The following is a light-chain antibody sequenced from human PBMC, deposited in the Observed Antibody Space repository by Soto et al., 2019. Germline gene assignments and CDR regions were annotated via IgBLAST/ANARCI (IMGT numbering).Light chain of an antibody. CDR3: QQDCSSPCT. Sequence: DIQMTQSPSTLSVSLGDRATITCRASQGVRNNLGWYQQKPGKAPKLLIYAASSLVSGIPSRFSGSGSGTDFTLTISRLEPEDFAVYYCQQDCSSPCTFGQGTKVDI. CDR2: AAS. J-gene: IGKJ1*01. V-gene: IGKV1-17*01. CDR1: QGVRNN.